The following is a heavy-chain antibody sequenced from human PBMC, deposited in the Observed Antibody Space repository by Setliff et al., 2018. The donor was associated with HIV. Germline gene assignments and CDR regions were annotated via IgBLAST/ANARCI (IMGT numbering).Heavy chain of an antibody. V-gene: IGHV4-59*11. J-gene: IGHJ1*01. CDR2: IYYNGIT. D-gene: IGHD3-22*01. Sequence: SETLSLNCTVSGGSISSHYWSWIRQPPGKGLEWIGSIYYNGITNYNPSLKSRVTVSVDTSKNQFSLKLSSVTAADTAVYYCARAGYYGSTSYWEYFQHWGQGTLVTVSS. CDR1: GGSISSHY. CDR3: ARAGYYGSTSYWEYFQH.